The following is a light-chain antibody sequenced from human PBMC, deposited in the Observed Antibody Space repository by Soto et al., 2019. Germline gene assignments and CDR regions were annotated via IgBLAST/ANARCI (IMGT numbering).Light chain of an antibody. Sequence: QLVLTQPASVSGSPGQSITVSCTGTGSDVGAYNLVSWYQQHPGKAPTLIIYESTKRPSGISHRFSGSKSDNTASLTISGLRAEDEAHYHCCSYAGSRTFVFGGGTKLTVL. CDR3: CSYAGSRTFV. CDR2: EST. V-gene: IGLV2-23*01. J-gene: IGLJ3*02. CDR1: GSDVGAYNL.